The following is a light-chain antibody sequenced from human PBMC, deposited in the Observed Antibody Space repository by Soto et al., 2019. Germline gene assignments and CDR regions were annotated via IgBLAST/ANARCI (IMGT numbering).Light chain of an antibody. CDR3: HSYDVSLRGPA. CDR2: DNS. Sequence: QSALTQPPSLSGAPGQRVTISCTGSRSNIGAGYDVHWYQHLPGTAPKVLIFDNSNRPSGVPDRFSGSESGTSASLAITGLQADDEAVYYCHSYDVSLRGPAFGGGTKLTVL. V-gene: IGLV1-40*01. CDR1: RSNIGAGYD. J-gene: IGLJ2*01.